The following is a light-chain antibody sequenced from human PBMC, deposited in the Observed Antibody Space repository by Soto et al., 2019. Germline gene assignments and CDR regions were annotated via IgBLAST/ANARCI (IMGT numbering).Light chain of an antibody. CDR3: QQYNSYS. Sequence: DIQMTQSPSSLSASVGDRVTITCRASQSISNYLNWYQQRPGKAPKLLIYLASSLSSGVPSKFSGSGSGTDFTLTISSLQPDDFATYYCQQYNSYSFGQGTKVDNK. V-gene: IGKV1-39*01. CDR2: LAS. J-gene: IGKJ1*01. CDR1: QSISNY.